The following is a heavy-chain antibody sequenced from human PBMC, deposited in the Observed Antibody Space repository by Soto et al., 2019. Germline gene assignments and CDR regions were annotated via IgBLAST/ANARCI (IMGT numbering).Heavy chain of an antibody. J-gene: IGHJ4*02. CDR1: GGSISSGGYS. V-gene: IGHV4-30-2*01. D-gene: IGHD6-13*01. Sequence: PSETLSLTCAVSGGSISSGGYSWSWIRQPPGKGLEWIGYIYHSGSTYYNPSPKSRVTISVDRSKNQFSLKLSSVTAADTAVYYCARRYSSSFDYWGQGTLVTVSS. CDR2: IYHSGST. CDR3: ARRYSSSFDY.